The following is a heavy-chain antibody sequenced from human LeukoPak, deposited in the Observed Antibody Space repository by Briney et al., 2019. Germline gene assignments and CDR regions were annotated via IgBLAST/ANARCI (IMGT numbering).Heavy chain of an antibody. D-gene: IGHD3-10*01. Sequence: SETLSLTCTVSGGSISSGGYYWSWIRQHPGKGLEWIGYIYYSGSTYYNPSLKSRVTISVDTSKNQFSLKLSSVTAADTAVYYYARFTLGTGFDYWGQGTLVTVSS. CDR3: ARFTLGTGFDY. CDR2: IYYSGST. V-gene: IGHV4-31*03. CDR1: GGSISSGGYY. J-gene: IGHJ4*02.